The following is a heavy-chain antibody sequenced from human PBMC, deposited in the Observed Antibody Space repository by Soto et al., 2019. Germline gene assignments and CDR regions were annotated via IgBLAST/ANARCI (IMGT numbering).Heavy chain of an antibody. J-gene: IGHJ5*02. D-gene: IGHD3-3*01. CDR2: INHSGST. Sequence: PSETLSLTCAVYGGSFSGYYWSWIRQPPGKGLEWIGEINHSGSTNYNPSLKSRVTISVDTSKNQFSLKLSSVTAADTAVYYCARGGGITIFGVVRLGWFDPWGQGTLVTVSS. V-gene: IGHV4-34*01. CDR3: ARGGGITIFGVVRLGWFDP. CDR1: GGSFSGYY.